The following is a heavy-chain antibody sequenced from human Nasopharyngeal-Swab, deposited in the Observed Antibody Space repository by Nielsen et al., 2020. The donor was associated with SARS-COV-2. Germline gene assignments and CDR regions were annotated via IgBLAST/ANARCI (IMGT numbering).Heavy chain of an antibody. CDR3: ARDPGSPHSFQWFDP. CDR2: ITNTGSTV. Sequence: GASLRRSCAASGFSFSTYRMNWVRQAPGKGLEWVSYITNTGSTVYYADSVKGRFTVSRDNAKDSLYLQMNSLRAEDMAVYYCARDPGSPHSFQWFDPWGQGTLVTVSS. J-gene: IGHJ5*02. V-gene: IGHV3-48*04. D-gene: IGHD1-1*01. CDR1: GFSFSTYR.